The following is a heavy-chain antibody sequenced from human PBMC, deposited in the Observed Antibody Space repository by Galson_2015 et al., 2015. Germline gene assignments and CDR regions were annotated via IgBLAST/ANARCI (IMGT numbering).Heavy chain of an antibody. CDR3: ARALPSDEYGDYPMDY. J-gene: IGHJ4*02. CDR1: GYTFTNYA. D-gene: IGHD4-17*01. Sequence: SVKVSCKASGYTFTNYAMNWVRQAPGQGLEWMGWINTKTGNPTFAQGFTGRFAFSLDTSVSTTYLQISSLQAEDTAVYYCARALPSDEYGDYPMDYWGQGTLVTVSS. V-gene: IGHV7-4-1*02. CDR2: INTKTGNP.